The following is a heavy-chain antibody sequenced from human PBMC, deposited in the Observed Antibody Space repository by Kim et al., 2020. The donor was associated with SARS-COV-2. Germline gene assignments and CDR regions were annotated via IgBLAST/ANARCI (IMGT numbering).Heavy chain of an antibody. Sequence: SETLSLTCAVYGGSFSGYYWSWIRQPPGQGLEWIGEINHRGSTNYNPSLKSRVTISVDTSKNQFSLKLSSVTAADTAVYYCARGYCSSTSCYPVAPELWFDAWGQGTLVTVSS. D-gene: IGHD2-2*01. V-gene: IGHV4-34*01. CDR1: GGSFSGYY. CDR2: INHRGST. CDR3: ARGYCSSTSCYPVAPELWFDA. J-gene: IGHJ5*02.